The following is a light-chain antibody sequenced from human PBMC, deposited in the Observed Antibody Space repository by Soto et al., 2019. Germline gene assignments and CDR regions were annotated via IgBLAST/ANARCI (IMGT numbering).Light chain of an antibody. V-gene: IGKV4-1*01. CDR2: WAS. Sequence: IVMTQSPDSLAVSLGERATINCKSSQSVLYSSNNKNQLAWYQQKPGQPPKLLIHWASTRESGVPDRFSGSGSETDFTLTISSLQAEDVAAYYCQQYYSIPWTFGQGTKVDIK. J-gene: IGKJ1*01. CDR3: QQYYSIPWT. CDR1: QSVLYSSNNKNQ.